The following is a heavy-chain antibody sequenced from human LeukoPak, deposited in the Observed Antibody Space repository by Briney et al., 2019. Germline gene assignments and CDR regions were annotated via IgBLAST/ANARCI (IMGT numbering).Heavy chain of an antibody. CDR1: GFTFSTDS. Sequence: PGGSLRLSCAASGFTFSTDSMNWVRQAPGKGLEWVSSMTSSSDYMSYADSVKGRFTISRDNAQNSLYLQMNSLRAEDTAVYYCARETATYEFDYWGQGTLVTVSS. J-gene: IGHJ4*02. CDR2: MTSSSDYM. V-gene: IGHV3-21*01. CDR3: ARETATYEFDY. D-gene: IGHD3-22*01.